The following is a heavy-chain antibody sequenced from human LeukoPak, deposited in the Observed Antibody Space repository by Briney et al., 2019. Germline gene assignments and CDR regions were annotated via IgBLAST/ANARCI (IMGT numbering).Heavy chain of an antibody. J-gene: IGHJ3*02. D-gene: IGHD3-3*01. Sequence: ASVNVSYRVSGYTLTELSMHGVRQAPGKGLEGRGGFDPEDGETIYAQKFQGRVTMTEDTSTDTAYMELSSLRSEDTAVYYCARYTDYDFWSGSFSDAFDIWGQGTMVTVSS. CDR3: ARYTDYDFWSGSFSDAFDI. V-gene: IGHV1-24*01. CDR2: FDPEDGET. CDR1: GYTLTELS.